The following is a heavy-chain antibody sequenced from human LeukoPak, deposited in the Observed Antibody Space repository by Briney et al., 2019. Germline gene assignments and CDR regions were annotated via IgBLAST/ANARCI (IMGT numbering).Heavy chain of an antibody. J-gene: IGHJ3*02. CDR2: TIPIFGTA. D-gene: IGHD4-23*01. CDR3: ASPSGIRSGGNWKGACDI. CDR1: GGTFSSYA. V-gene: IGHV1-69*06. Sequence: SVKVSCKASGGTFSSYAVDWVRQAPGQGLEWMGGTIPIFGTANYAQKFQGRVTITADKSTSTAYMELSSLTSEDTAVYYCASPSGIRSGGNWKGACDIWGQGTMVTVSS.